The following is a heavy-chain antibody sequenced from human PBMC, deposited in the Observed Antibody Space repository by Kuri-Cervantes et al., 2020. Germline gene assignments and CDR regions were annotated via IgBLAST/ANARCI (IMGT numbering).Heavy chain of an antibody. J-gene: IGHJ4*03. CDR3: ARGRPGYSSGWYYFDY. V-gene: IGHV3-11*01. Sequence: GESLKISCAASGFTFSDYYMSWIRQAPGKGLEWVSYISSSGSTIYYADSVKGRFTISRDNAKNSLYLQMNSLRAEDTAVYYCARGRPGYSSGWYYFDYWGQGTTVTVSS. CDR1: GFTFSDYY. CDR2: ISSSGSTI. D-gene: IGHD6-19*01.